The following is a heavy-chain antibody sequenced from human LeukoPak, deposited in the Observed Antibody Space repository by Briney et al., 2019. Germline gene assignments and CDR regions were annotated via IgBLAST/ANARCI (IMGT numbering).Heavy chain of an antibody. CDR3: ARSERIEITFGGVITPVVFDY. CDR2: INPDSGGT. D-gene: IGHD3-16*02. Sequence: ASVKVSCKASGYTFTGYNTHWVRQAPGQGLEWMGWINPDSGGTNYAQKFQGRVTMTRDTSISTAYMELSRLRFDDTAVYYCARSERIEITFGGVITPVVFDYWGQGTLVTVSS. J-gene: IGHJ4*02. CDR1: GYTFTGYN. V-gene: IGHV1-2*02.